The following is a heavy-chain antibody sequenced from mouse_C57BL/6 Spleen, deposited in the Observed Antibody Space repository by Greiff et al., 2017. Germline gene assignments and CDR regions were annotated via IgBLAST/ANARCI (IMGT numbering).Heavy chain of an antibody. J-gene: IGHJ4*01. CDR2: ISSGGDYI. CDR3: TSPYYSNYERDYYAMDY. V-gene: IGHV5-9-1*02. CDR1: GFTFSSYA. Sequence: EVKLVESGEGLVKPGGSLKLSCAASGFTFSSYAMSWVRQTPEKRLEWVAYISSGGDYIYYADTVKGRFTISRDNARNTLYLQMSSLKSEDTAMYYCTSPYYSNYERDYYAMDYWGQGTSGTVSS. D-gene: IGHD2-5*01.